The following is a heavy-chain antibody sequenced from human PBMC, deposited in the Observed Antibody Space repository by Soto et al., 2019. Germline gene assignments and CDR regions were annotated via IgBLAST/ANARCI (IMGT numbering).Heavy chain of an antibody. CDR3: ARPKYSRLQIDY. Sequence: PSETLSLTCAVSGGYISGGYYSWSWIRQPPGKGLEWIGFIYNSGSTYYNPSLKSRVTISVDTSKNQFSLKLSSVTAADTAVYYCARPKYSRLQIDYWGQGTLVTVSS. J-gene: IGHJ4*02. CDR1: GGYISGGYYS. V-gene: IGHV4-30-2*03. D-gene: IGHD6-6*01. CDR2: IYNSGST.